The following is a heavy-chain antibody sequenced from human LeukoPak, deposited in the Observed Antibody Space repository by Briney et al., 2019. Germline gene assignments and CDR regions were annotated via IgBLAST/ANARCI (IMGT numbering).Heavy chain of an antibody. Sequence: EASVKVSCKASGYTITNNYMHWVRQAPGQGLEWMGWISPDNGDTNYAQKLQDRVTMTTDTSTSTAYMELRSLTSDDTAVYYCARDHRFGEFPDYWGQGTLVTVSS. J-gene: IGHJ4*02. CDR2: ISPDNGDT. CDR1: GYTITNNY. V-gene: IGHV1-18*04. D-gene: IGHD3-10*01. CDR3: ARDHRFGEFPDY.